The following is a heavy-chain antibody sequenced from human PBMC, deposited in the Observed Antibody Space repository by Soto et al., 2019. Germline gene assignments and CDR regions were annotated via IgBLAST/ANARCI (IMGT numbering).Heavy chain of an antibody. CDR1: GYTFTGYY. CDR2: INPNSGGT. CDR3: ARAPKMTTVTPNWFDP. J-gene: IGHJ5*02. V-gene: IGHV1-2*04. D-gene: IGHD4-4*01. Sequence: ASVKVSCKASGYTFTGYYMHWVRPAPGQGLEWMGWINPNSGGTNYAQKFQGWVTMTRDTSISTAYMELSRLRSDDTAVYYCARAPKMTTVTPNWFDPWGQGTLVTVSS.